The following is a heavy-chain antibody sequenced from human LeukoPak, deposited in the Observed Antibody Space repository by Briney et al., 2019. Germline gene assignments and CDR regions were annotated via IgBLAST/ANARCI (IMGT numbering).Heavy chain of an antibody. CDR2: ISWNSGSI. D-gene: IGHD3-16*01. J-gene: IGHJ4*02. V-gene: IGHV3-9*01. Sequence: GGSLRLSCEASGFTFDDHAMHWVRQAPGKGLEWVSGISWNSGSIGYADSVKGRFTISRDNPKNSLYLQMNSLRAEDTALYYCAKERGYLIDGGADYWGQGTLVTVSS. CDR3: AKERGYLIDGGADY. CDR1: GFTFDDHA.